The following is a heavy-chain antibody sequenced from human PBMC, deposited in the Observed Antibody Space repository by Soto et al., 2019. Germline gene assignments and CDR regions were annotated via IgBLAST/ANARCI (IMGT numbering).Heavy chain of an antibody. CDR2: IYYSGST. CDR3: ARGIIAAAGTNWFDP. D-gene: IGHD6-13*01. J-gene: IGHJ5*02. Sequence: QVQLQESGPGLVKPSQTLSLACTVSGGSISSGDYYWSWIRQPPGKGLEWIGYIYYSGSTYYNPSLKSRVTISVVTSKNQFSLKLSSVTAADTAVYYCARGIIAAAGTNWFDPWGQGTLVTVSS. CDR1: GGSISSGDYY. V-gene: IGHV4-30-4*01.